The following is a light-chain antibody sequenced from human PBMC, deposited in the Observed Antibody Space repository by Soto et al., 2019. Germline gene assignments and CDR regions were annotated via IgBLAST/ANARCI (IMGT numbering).Light chain of an antibody. CDR1: QSVSSN. V-gene: IGKV3-15*01. J-gene: IGKJ4*01. CDR2: GEY. CDR3: QKYIRWPLT. Sequence: EIVMTQSPATLSVPPGERATLSCRASQSVSSNLAWYQQKPGQDPSLLIYGEYTRATGTKARFSGSGSGTEFTLTIRSLQSEEFAVYYRQKYIRWPLTVGGGNQLDIK.